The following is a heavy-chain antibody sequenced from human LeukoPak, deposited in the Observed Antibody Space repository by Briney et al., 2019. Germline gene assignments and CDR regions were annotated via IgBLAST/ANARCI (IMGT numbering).Heavy chain of an antibody. D-gene: IGHD1-26*01. CDR1: GYTFTTSY. V-gene: IGHV1-46*01. CDR3: ARGGSYLYYFDY. Sequence: ASVKVSCKASGYTFTTSYIHWVRQAPGQGLEWMGIINPSGDSTRYAQKFQGRVTITRDTSASTAYMELSSLRSEDTAVYYCARGGSYLYYFDYWGQGTLVTVSS. J-gene: IGHJ4*02. CDR2: INPSGDST.